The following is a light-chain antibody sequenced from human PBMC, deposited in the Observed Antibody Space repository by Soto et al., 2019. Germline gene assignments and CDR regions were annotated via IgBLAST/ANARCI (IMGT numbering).Light chain of an antibody. J-gene: IGKJ5*01. V-gene: IGKV3-20*01. CDR3: QQYGSSTS. Sequence: IVLTQSPGTLSLSPGERATLTCRASQSVSSRHLAWYQQKPGQSHSLLIFGASSRATGVPDRCSGSGSGTDFTLTISRLEPEDFVVYYCQQYGSSTSFGQGTRLEIK. CDR2: GAS. CDR1: QSVSSRH.